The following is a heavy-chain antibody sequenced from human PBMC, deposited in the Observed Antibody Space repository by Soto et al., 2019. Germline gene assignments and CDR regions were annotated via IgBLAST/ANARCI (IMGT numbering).Heavy chain of an antibody. D-gene: IGHD3-22*01. J-gene: IGHJ4*02. CDR1: GFAFQYCA. Sequence: PGGFLRLSCVASGFAFQYCAMHWVRQAPGKGLEWVSGISSNSGSIAYADSVKGRFSISRDNAKNSLYLEMNGLRAEDTALYFCTKDAYDSSGYIDYWGQGTLVTVSS. CDR2: ISSNSGSI. V-gene: IGHV3-9*01. CDR3: TKDAYDSSGYIDY.